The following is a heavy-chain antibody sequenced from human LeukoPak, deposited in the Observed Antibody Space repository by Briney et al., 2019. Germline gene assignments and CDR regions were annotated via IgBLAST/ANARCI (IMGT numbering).Heavy chain of an antibody. D-gene: IGHD3-22*01. V-gene: IGHV3-21*01. Sequence: GGSLRLSCAASGFTFSSYSMNWVRQAPGKGLEWVSSISSSSSYIYYADSVKGRFTISRDNAKNSLYLQMNSLRAEDTAVYYCARGVYYYDSSGYLTFDYWAREPWSPSPQ. CDR1: GFTFSSYS. CDR3: ARGVYYYDSSGYLTFDY. J-gene: IGHJ4*02. CDR2: ISSSSSYI.